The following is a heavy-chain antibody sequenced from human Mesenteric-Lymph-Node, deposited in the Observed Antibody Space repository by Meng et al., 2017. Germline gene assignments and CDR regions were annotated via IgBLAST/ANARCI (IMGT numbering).Heavy chain of an antibody. D-gene: IGHD3/OR15-3a*01. CDR1: GFTFSSFW. J-gene: IGHJ5*02. CDR3: ARGTGLDCVDP. CDR2: ISPDGSTT. Sequence: GESLKISCSASGFTFSSFWMHWVRQVPGKGLVWVSRISPDGSTTNYADSVKGRFTISRDNADNTLYLQMNSLRAEDTAVYYCARGTGLDCVDPWGQGTPVTVSS. V-gene: IGHV3-74*01.